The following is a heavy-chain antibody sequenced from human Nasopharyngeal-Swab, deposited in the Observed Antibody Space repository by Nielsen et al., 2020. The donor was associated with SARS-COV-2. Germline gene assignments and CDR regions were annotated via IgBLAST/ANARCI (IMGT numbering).Heavy chain of an antibody. CDR2: ISPSGDAT. CDR3: VRDQGAGVAVAGCLDY. Sequence: ASVKVSCKASGYTFTNYYMHWVRQAPGQGLEWMGIISPSGDATGYAQQFQGRVAMTRDTSTSTVYMELSSLRSEDTAAYYCVRDQGAGVAVAGCLDYWGQGTLVTVSS. V-gene: IGHV1-46*01. J-gene: IGHJ4*02. D-gene: IGHD6-19*01. CDR1: GYTFTNYY.